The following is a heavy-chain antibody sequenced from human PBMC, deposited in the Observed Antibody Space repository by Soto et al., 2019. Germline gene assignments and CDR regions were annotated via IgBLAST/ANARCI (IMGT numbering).Heavy chain of an antibody. D-gene: IGHD6-19*01. CDR1: GFTFSNYG. J-gene: IGHJ4*02. V-gene: IGHV3-33*01. CDR2: IWYDGSEK. Sequence: QPGGSLRLSCAASGFTFSNYGMHWVRQAPGKGLEWVAIIWYDGSEKYYGDSVKGRVTISRDNSKNTLYLQMDSLRVEDTAVYYCVRGWYSSGGEFDSWGQGILVTVSS. CDR3: VRGWYSSGGEFDS.